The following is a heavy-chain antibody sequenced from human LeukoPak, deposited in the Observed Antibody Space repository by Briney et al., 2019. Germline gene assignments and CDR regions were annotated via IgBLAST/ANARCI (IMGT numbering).Heavy chain of an antibody. D-gene: IGHD3-10*01. CDR1: GDSVSSNNAA. Sequence: SQTLSLTCVISGDSVSSNNAAWNWIRQSPSRGLEWLGRTYYRSDWYNDYAESVKSRITIKADTSKNQFSLQMNSLTPEDTAVYYCARVGSGSSYRPFDYWGQGTLVTVSS. J-gene: IGHJ4*02. CDR2: TYYRSDWYN. CDR3: ARVGSGSSYRPFDY. V-gene: IGHV6-1*01.